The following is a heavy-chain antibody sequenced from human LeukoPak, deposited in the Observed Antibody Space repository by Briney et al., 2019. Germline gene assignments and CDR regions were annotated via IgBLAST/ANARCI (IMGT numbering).Heavy chain of an antibody. CDR3: ARGRKLVVVPAAPRKEYYYYMNV. CDR1: GYTFTSYD. CDR2: INPNSCNT. V-gene: IGHV1-8*03. Sequence: ASVKVSCKASGYTFTSYDINWVRQATGQGLEWRGWINPNSCNTGYAQKFQGRVTITRNTSISTAYMELSSLRSEDTAVYYCARGRKLVVVPAAPRKEYYYYMNVWGKGTTVTVSS. D-gene: IGHD2-2*01. J-gene: IGHJ6*03.